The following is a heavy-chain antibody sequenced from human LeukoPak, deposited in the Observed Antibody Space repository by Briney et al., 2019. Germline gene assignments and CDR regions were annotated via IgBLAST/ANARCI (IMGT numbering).Heavy chain of an antibody. J-gene: IGHJ4*02. CDR1: GFTISSYG. D-gene: IGHD2-21*02. CDR3: AKDRWAYCGGDCYRFDY. CDR2: ISYDGSNN. Sequence: GGSLRLSCAASGFTISSYGMHWVRQAPGKGLEWVAVISYDGSNNYYADSVKGRFTISRDNSKNTLYLQMNSLRAEDTAVYYCAKDRWAYCGGDCYRFDYWGQGTLVTVSS. V-gene: IGHV3-30*18.